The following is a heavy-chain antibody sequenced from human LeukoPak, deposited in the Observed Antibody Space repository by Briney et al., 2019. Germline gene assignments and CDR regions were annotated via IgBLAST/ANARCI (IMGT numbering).Heavy chain of an antibody. Sequence: SVKVSCKASGGTFSSYAISWVRQAPGQGLEWMGGIIPIFGTANYAQKFQGRVTITADESTSTAYMELSSLRSEDTAVYYCARPYCSGGSCYPRGYYHYGMDVWGQGTTVTVSS. D-gene: IGHD2-15*01. J-gene: IGHJ6*02. CDR1: GGTFSSYA. CDR3: ARPYCSGGSCYPRGYYHYGMDV. V-gene: IGHV1-69*13. CDR2: IIPIFGTA.